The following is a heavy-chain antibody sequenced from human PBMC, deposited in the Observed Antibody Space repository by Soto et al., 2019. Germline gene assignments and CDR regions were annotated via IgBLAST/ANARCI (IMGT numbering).Heavy chain of an antibody. D-gene: IGHD3-10*01. CDR1: GFTFSSYG. Sequence: GGSLRLSCAASGFTFSSYGMHWVRQAPGKGLEWVAVIWYDGSNKYYADSVKGRFTISRDNSKNTLYLQMNSLRAEDTAVYYCARDYYGSGSYSYYYYGMDVSGQGTTVTVSS. CDR3: ARDYYGSGSYSYYYYGMDV. J-gene: IGHJ6*02. V-gene: IGHV3-33*01. CDR2: IWYDGSNK.